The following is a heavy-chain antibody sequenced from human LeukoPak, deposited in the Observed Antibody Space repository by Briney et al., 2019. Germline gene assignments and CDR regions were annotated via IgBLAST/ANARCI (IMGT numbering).Heavy chain of an antibody. CDR1: GGSISSSSYY. D-gene: IGHD2-8*01. CDR2: IYYSGST. J-gene: IGHJ6*03. CDR3: ARLDSNGYYYMDV. Sequence: SETLSLTCTVSGGSISSSSYYWGWIRQPPGKGLEWIGSIYYSGSTYYNPSLKSRVTISVDTSKNQFSLKLSSVTAADTAVYYCARLDSNGYYYMDVWGKGTTVTISS. V-gene: IGHV4-39*01.